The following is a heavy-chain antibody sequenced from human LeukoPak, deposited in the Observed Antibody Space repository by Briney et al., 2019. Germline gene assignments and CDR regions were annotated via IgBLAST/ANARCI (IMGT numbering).Heavy chain of an antibody. J-gene: IGHJ2*01. CDR3: ARGLGSIAAAGKSFDL. CDR1: GGSFSGYY. D-gene: IGHD6-13*01. CDR2: INHSGST. V-gene: IGHV4-34*01. Sequence: SETLSLTCAVYGGSFSGYYWSWIRQPPGKGLEWIGEINHSGSTNYNPSLKSRVTISVDTSKNQFSLKLSSVTAADTAVYYCARGLGSIAAAGKSFDLWGRGTLVTVSS.